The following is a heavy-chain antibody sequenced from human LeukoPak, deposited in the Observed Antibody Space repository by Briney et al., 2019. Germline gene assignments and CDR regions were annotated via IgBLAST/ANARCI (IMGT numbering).Heavy chain of an antibody. Sequence: PGGSLRLSCAASGFTFSTFWMHWVRQAPGKGLMCVSQINNDGSDTKYADSVKGRFTISRDNAKNTVYLQMNSLRAEDTAVYYCARDPLLWELPSDFWGQGALVTVSS. D-gene: IGHD1-26*01. CDR1: GFTFSTFW. CDR3: ARDPLLWELPSDF. J-gene: IGHJ4*02. V-gene: IGHV3-74*03. CDR2: INNDGSDT.